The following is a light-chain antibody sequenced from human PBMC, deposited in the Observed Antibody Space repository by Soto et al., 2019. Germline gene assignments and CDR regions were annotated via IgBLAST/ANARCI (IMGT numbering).Light chain of an antibody. CDR3: HQYGTAPLT. CDR1: QSVAANY. CDR2: GAA. J-gene: IGKJ3*01. V-gene: IGKV3-20*01. Sequence: EVVLTQSPGTLSLSPGERATLSCRASQSVAANYLACYQQKRGQAPRLLIYGAASRATGIPDRFSGSGSGTDFTLTISRLEPEDFSVYYCHQYGTAPLTFGPGTKGDIK.